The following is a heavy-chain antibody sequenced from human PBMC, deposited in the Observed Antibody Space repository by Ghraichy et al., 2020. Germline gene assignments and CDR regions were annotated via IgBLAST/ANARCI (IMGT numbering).Heavy chain of an antibody. Sequence: SETLSLTCTVSGYSISSGYHWGWIRQPPGKGLEWIGSIYHSGNTYYNPSRKNRLTISVDTSKNQFSLRLIPVTAADTAVYSCTRENDKHIDYWGQGTLVTVSS. V-gene: IGHV4-38-2*02. J-gene: IGHJ4*02. CDR1: GYSISSGYH. D-gene: IGHD3-9*01. CDR2: IYHSGNT. CDR3: TRENDKHIDY.